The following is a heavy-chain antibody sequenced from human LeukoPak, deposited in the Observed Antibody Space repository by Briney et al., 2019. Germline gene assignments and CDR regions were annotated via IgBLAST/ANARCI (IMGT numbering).Heavy chain of an antibody. D-gene: IGHD3-3*01. V-gene: IGHV3-9*01. J-gene: IGHJ5*02. CDR3: AKGLGSGYYENNWCDP. Sequence: PGGSLRLSCAASGFTFDDYAMHWVRPAPGKGLEGVSGISWNSGSIGYADSVKGRFTISRDNAKNSLYLQMNSLRAEDTALYYFAKGLGSGYYENNWCDPWGQGTLVTVSS. CDR1: GFTFDDYA. CDR2: ISWNSGSI.